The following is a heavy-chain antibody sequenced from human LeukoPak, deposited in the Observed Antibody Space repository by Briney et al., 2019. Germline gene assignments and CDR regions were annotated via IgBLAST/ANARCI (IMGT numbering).Heavy chain of an antibody. CDR3: ATLAPPVVTATLGGDY. D-gene: IGHD2-21*02. V-gene: IGHV1-2*02. CDR1: GYTFTGYY. Sequence: ASVKVSCKASGYTFTGYYMHWVRQAPGQGLEWMGWINPNSGGTNYAQKFQGRVTMTRDTSISTAYMELSRLRSDDTAVYYCATLAPPVVTATLGGDYWGQGTLVTVSS. CDR2: INPNSGGT. J-gene: IGHJ4*02.